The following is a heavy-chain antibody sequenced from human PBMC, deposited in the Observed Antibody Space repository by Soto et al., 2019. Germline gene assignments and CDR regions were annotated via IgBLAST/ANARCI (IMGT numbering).Heavy chain of an antibody. CDR3: ARDKAGLPRKYYYVLDV. J-gene: IGHJ6*02. V-gene: IGHV1-3*01. CDR2: INAGNGNT. Sequence: QVQLVQSGAEVKNPAASVKVSCKASGYTFTSYAIHWVRQAPGQRLEWMGWINAGNGNTKYSQMFQDRVTITRDTSASTAYMELSSLRSEDTAVYYCARDKAGLPRKYYYVLDVWGQGTTVTVSS. CDR1: GYTFTSYA. D-gene: IGHD3-16*01.